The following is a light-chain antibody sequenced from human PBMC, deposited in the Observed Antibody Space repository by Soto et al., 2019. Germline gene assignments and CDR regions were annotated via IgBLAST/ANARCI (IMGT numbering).Light chain of an antibody. CDR2: DVS. V-gene: IGKV1-5*01. CDR3: QQYDSYPLT. CDR1: QSINNL. Sequence: DVQMTQSPSTLSASVGDRVTITCRASQSINNLLAWYQQKPGKAPKFLIYDVSTLESGVPSRFSGSGSGTEFTLTIRSLQHEDFATYYCQQYDSYPLTFGGGTKV. J-gene: IGKJ4*01.